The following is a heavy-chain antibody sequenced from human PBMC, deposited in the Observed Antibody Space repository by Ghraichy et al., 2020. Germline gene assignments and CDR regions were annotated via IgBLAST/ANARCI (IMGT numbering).Heavy chain of an antibody. Sequence: SETLSLTCTVSGGSISSYYWSWIRQPPGKGLEWIGYIYYSGSTNYNPSLKSRVTISVDTSKNQFSLKLSSVTAADMAVYYCARSGGYSSSWQIFDYWGQGTLVTVSS. CDR2: IYYSGST. D-gene: IGHD6-13*01. CDR1: GGSISSYY. CDR3: ARSGGYSSSWQIFDY. V-gene: IGHV4-59*01. J-gene: IGHJ4*02.